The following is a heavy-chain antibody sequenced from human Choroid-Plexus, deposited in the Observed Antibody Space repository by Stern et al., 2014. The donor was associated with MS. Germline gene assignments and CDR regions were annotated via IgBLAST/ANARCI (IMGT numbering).Heavy chain of an antibody. V-gene: IGHV3-15*01. CDR2: IKFNAADT. Sequence: EVQLVESGGGLVKPGGSLRLSCAVSGFTFNNAWMSWVRQAPGKGLEWISRIKFNAADTEDAAPVKGRFIISRDDSKTPLFLQMNGLITEDTAVYFCGADVSYQGSGEIDFWGQGTLVTVSS. J-gene: IGHJ4*02. CDR1: GFTFNNAW. CDR3: GADVSYQGSGEIDF. D-gene: IGHD3-10*01.